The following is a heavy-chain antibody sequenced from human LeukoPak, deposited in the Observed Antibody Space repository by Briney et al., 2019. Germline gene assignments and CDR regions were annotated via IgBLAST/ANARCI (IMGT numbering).Heavy chain of an antibody. J-gene: IGHJ4*02. CDR1: GGTFISYA. V-gene: IGHV1-69*13. CDR3: ASTYYYDSSGYYSFDY. D-gene: IGHD3-22*01. CDR2: IIPIFGTA. Sequence: SVKVSCKASGGTFISYAISWVRQAPGQGLEWMGGIIPIFGTANYAQKFQGRVTITADESTSTAYMELSSLRSEDTAVYYCASTYYYDSSGYYSFDYWGQGTLVTVSS.